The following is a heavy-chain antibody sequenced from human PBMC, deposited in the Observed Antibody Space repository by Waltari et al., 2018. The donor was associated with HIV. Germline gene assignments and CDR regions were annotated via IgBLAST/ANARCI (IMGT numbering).Heavy chain of an antibody. CDR3: ARGRGTIDP. CDR2: VYYTGST. CDR1: GGSMSRYY. J-gene: IGHJ5*02. V-gene: IGHV4-59*01. D-gene: IGHD3-10*01. Sequence: QVQLQESGPGLVKPSETLSLTCTVSGGSMSRYYWSWIRQPPGTGLEWIGYVYYTGSTNDSPSLNSRVTISVDTSKNQFSLKLSFVTAADTAVYYCARGRGTIDPWGQGTLVTVSS.